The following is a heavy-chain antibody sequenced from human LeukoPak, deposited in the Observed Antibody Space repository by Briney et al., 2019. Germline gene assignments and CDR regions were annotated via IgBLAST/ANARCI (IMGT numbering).Heavy chain of an antibody. CDR1: GFTFSSFT. CDR2: IRPDGSEK. CDR3: ARDWPVSFDY. D-gene: IGHD3-16*02. J-gene: IGHJ4*02. Sequence: GGSLRLSCVLSGFTFSSFTMSWVRQAPGKGLEWVASIRPDGSEKYYVDSVKGRFTISRDNAKTSLYLQMNSLRAEDTAVYYCARDWPVSFDYWGQGTLVTVSS. V-gene: IGHV3-7*01.